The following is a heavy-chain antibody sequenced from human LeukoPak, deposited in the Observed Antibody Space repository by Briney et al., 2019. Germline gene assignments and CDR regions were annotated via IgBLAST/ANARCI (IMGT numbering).Heavy chain of an antibody. Sequence: GASVKVSCKASGYTFTSYYMHWVRQAPGQGLEWMGIINPSGGSTSYAQKFQGRVTMTRDTPTSTVYMELSSLRSEDTAVYYCARGGGYSYGPTYYYYGMDVWGKGTTVTVSS. CDR1: GYTFTSYY. CDR2: INPSGGST. CDR3: ARGGGYSYGPTYYYYGMDV. V-gene: IGHV1-46*01. D-gene: IGHD5-18*01. J-gene: IGHJ6*04.